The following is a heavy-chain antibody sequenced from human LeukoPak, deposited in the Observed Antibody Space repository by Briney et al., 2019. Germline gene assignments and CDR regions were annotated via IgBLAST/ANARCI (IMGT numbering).Heavy chain of an antibody. V-gene: IGHV4-4*02. J-gene: IGHJ4*02. Sequence: PSGTLSLTCGVSGGSISSSNWWSWVRQPPGKGLEWIGEIYHSGSTNYNPSLKSRVTISVDKSKNQFSLKLSSVTAADTAVYYCASFRWSGEAYFDYWGQGTLVTVSS. D-gene: IGHD3-10*01. CDR1: GGSISSSNW. CDR2: IYHSGST. CDR3: ASFRWSGEAYFDY.